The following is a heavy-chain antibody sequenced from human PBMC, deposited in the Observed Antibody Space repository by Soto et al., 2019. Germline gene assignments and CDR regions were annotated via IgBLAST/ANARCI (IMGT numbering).Heavy chain of an antibody. V-gene: IGHV5-51*01. Sequence: GESLKISCKGSGYTFTSYWIGWVRQIPWKGLAWMAIIYPLDSDTRYSPSFQGQVTISADKSISTAYLQWSSLKASDTAMYYCARDRDEDTAMGEYWGQRTLIIASS. CDR2: IYPLDSDT. D-gene: IGHD5-18*01. CDR3: ARDRDEDTAMGEY. J-gene: IGHJ4*02. CDR1: GYTFTSYW.